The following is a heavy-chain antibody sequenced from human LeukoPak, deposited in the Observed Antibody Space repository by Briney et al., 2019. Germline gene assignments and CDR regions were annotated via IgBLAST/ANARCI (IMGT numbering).Heavy chain of an antibody. CDR2: ISGSGGTT. CDR1: GLTFSSFP. V-gene: IGHV3-23*01. CDR3: PKDRGY. Sequence: GGSLRLSCAASGLTFSSFPMTWVRQAPGKGLEWVSAISGSGGTTYYADSVKGRFTISRDNSKNTLYLQMNSLTAEDTAVYYCPKDRGYWGQGTLVTVSS. J-gene: IGHJ4*02.